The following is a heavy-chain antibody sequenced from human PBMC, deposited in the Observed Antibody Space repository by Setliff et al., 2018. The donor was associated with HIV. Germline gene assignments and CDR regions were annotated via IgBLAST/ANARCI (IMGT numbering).Heavy chain of an antibody. V-gene: IGHV1-69*13. CDR1: GGTFSSYG. J-gene: IGHJ6*03. D-gene: IGHD6-19*01. Sequence: SVKVSCKASGGTFSSYGVNWVRQAPGQGLEWMGGIFPFFGSANYAQKFQGRVTITADVSTSTIYMELSSLTSEDTAVYYCARDSSGVLSLRYMDVWGKGTTVTVSS. CDR3: ARDSSGVLSLRYMDV. CDR2: IFPFFGSA.